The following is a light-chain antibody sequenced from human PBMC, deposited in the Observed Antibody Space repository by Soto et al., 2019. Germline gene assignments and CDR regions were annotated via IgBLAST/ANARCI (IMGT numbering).Light chain of an antibody. J-gene: IGLJ1*01. CDR1: SSDVGGYNY. V-gene: IGLV2-11*01. Sequence: QSVFTQPGSVCGSPGQSVTISCTGTSSDVGGYNYVSWYQQHPGKAPKLMIYDVSKRPSGVPDRFSGSKSGNTASLTISGLQAEDEADSYCCSYAGSYDYVFGTGTKVTVL. CDR2: DVS. CDR3: CSYAGSYDYV.